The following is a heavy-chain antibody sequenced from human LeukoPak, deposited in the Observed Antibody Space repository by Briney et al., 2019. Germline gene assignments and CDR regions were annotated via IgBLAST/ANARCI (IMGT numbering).Heavy chain of an antibody. V-gene: IGHV4-34*01. J-gene: IGHJ6*03. CDR1: GGSFSGYY. CDR3: ARGQPGSIYYYYYYYMDV. D-gene: IGHD1-14*01. Sequence: SETLSLTCAVYGGSFSGYYWSWIRQPPGKGLEWIGEINHSGSTNYNPSLKSRVTISVDTSKNQFSLKLSSVTAADTAVYYCARGQPGSIYYYYYYYMDVWGKGTTVTVSS. CDR2: INHSGST.